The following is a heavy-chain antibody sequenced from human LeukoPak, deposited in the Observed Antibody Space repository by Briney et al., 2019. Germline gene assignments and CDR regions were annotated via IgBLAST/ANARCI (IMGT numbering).Heavy chain of an antibody. CDR3: AKNYGSGSYLSYPFDY. Sequence: GGSLRLSCAASGSTFSSYGMHWVRQAPGKGLEWVAVISYDGSNKYYADSVKGRFTISRDNSKNTLYLQMNSLRAEDTAVYYCAKNYGSGSYLSYPFDYWGQGTLVTVSS. CDR2: ISYDGSNK. CDR1: GSTFSSYG. J-gene: IGHJ4*02. V-gene: IGHV3-30*18. D-gene: IGHD3-10*01.